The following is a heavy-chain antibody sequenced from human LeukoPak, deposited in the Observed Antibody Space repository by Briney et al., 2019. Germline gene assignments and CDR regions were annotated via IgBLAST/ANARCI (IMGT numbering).Heavy chain of an antibody. CDR3: AREYGSGSYYSRPNDY. D-gene: IGHD3-10*01. Sequence: ASVKVSCKASGYTFTGYYMHWVRQAPGQGLEWMGWINPNSGGTNYAQKFQGRVTMTRDTSISTAYMELSWLRSDDTAVYYCAREYGSGSYYSRPNDYWGQGTLVTVSS. CDR2: INPNSGGT. J-gene: IGHJ4*02. CDR1: GYTFTGYY. V-gene: IGHV1-2*02.